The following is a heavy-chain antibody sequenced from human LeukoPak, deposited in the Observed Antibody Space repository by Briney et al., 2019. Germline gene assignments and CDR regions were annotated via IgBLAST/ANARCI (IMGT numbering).Heavy chain of an antibody. CDR1: GFTFSDYA. Sequence: GGSLRLSCAASGFTFSDYAMSWVRQGPGKGLAWVASISAGGDYTYYADSVKGRFTISRDNSKNTLYLQMNSLRAEDTAVYFCARTSRDFNDCYYWGQGTLVTVSS. V-gene: IGHV3-23*01. J-gene: IGHJ4*02. CDR3: ARTSRDFNDCYY. CDR2: ISAGGDYT. D-gene: IGHD1-14*01.